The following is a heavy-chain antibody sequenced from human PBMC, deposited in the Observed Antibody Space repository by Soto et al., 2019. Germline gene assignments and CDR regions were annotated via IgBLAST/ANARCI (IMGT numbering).Heavy chain of an antibody. D-gene: IGHD3-16*01. J-gene: IGHJ4*02. V-gene: IGHV1-46*01. Sequence: QVHLVQSGAEVKMPGASVKVSCKASGYSFTDYYMHWVRQAPGQGLEWMGVINPTDGSATYAQNFQGRLTMTRDTSMRTVYMEVTRLRPEDTAVYYCATLGGSYDWGQGTLLTGSS. CDR2: INPTDGSA. CDR1: GYSFTDYY. CDR3: ATLGGSYD.